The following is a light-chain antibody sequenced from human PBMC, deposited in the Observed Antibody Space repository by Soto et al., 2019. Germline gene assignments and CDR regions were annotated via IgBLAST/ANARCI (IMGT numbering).Light chain of an antibody. J-gene: IGKJ4*01. Sequence: EIVLTQSPGTLSLSTGERATLSCRASQSVSSSYLAWYQQKPGQAPRLLIYGASSRATGIPDRFSGSGSGTDFTLTISRLDPEDFAVYYCQQYDSSPLTFGGGTKVEIK. V-gene: IGKV3-20*01. CDR1: QSVSSSY. CDR2: GAS. CDR3: QQYDSSPLT.